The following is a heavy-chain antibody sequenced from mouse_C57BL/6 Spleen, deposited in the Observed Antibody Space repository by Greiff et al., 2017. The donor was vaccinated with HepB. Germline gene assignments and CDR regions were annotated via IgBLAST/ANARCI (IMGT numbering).Heavy chain of an antibody. CDR1: GYTFTDYN. D-gene: IGHD4-1*01. J-gene: IGHJ3*01. CDR2: INPNNGGT. Sequence: EVKLMESGPELVKPGASVKIPCKASGYTFTDYNMYWVKQSHGKSLEWIGDINPNNGGTIYNQKFKGKATLTVDKSSSTAYMELRSLTSEDTAVYYCARAGNWERFAYWGQGTLVTVSA. CDR3: ARAGNWERFAY. V-gene: IGHV1-18*01.